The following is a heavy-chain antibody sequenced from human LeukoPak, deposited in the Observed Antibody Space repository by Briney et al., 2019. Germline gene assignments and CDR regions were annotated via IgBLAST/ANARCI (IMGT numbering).Heavy chain of an antibody. D-gene: IGHD1-26*01. Sequence: SETLSLTCTVSGGSISSYYWSWIRQPAGKGLEWIGRIYTSGSTNYNPSLKSRVTMSVDTSKNQFSLKLSSVTAADTAVYYCARDLRLQVGARYYYYYYMDVWGKGTTVTVSS. CDR3: ARDLRLQVGARYYYYYYMDV. V-gene: IGHV4-4*07. J-gene: IGHJ6*03. CDR2: IYTSGST. CDR1: GGSISSYY.